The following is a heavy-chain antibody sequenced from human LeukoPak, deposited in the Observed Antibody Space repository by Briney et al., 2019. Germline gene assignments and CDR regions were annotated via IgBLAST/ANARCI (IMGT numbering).Heavy chain of an antibody. CDR2: IYYSGST. V-gene: IGHV4-59*08. Sequence: PSETLSLTCTVSGGSISSYYWSWIRQPPGKGLEWIGYIYYSGSTNYNPSLKSRVTISVDTSKNQFSLKLSSVTAADTAVYYCARHQLSSNWFDPWGQGTLVTVSS. J-gene: IGHJ5*02. CDR1: GGSISSYY. D-gene: IGHD1-26*01. CDR3: ARHQLSSNWFDP.